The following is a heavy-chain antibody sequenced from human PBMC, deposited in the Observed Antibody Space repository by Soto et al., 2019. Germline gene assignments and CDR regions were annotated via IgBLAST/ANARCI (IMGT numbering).Heavy chain of an antibody. D-gene: IGHD3-22*01. V-gene: IGHV1-69*01. Sequence: QVQLVQSGAEVKKPGSSVKVSCKASGDTFSSYAISWVRQAPGQGLEWMGGIIPIFGTANYAQKFQGRVTIPAAESTSTAYMELSSLRSEDTSVYYCARDGSGYRSRASPMDVWGQGTTVTVSS. CDR1: GDTFSSYA. CDR3: ARDGSGYRSRASPMDV. CDR2: IIPIFGTA. J-gene: IGHJ6*02.